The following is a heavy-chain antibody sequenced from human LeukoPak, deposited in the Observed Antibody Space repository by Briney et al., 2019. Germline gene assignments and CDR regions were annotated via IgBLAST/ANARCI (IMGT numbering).Heavy chain of an antibody. V-gene: IGHV1-69*13. CDR3: ARGGDSSGSYSLNWFDP. CDR1: GGTFSSYA. D-gene: IGHD3-10*01. Sequence: SVKVSCKASGGTFSSYAISWVRQAPGQGLEGRGGIIPIFGTANYAQKFQARVTITADESTSTAYMELSSLRSEDTAVYYCARGGDSSGSYSLNWFDPWGQGTLVTVSS. CDR2: IIPIFGTA. J-gene: IGHJ5*02.